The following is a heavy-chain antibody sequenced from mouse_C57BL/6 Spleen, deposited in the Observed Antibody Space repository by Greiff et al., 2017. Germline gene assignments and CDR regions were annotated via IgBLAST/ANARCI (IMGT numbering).Heavy chain of an antibody. D-gene: IGHD4-1*01. V-gene: IGHV1-55*01. Sequence: VQLKEPGAELVKPGASVKMSCKASGYTFTSYWITWVKQRPGQGLEWIGDIYPGSGSTNYNEKFKSKATLTVDTSSSTAYMQLSSLTSEDSAVYYCARRGNWEAMDYWGQGTSVTVSS. CDR2: IYPGSGST. CDR1: GYTFTSYW. J-gene: IGHJ4*01. CDR3: ARRGNWEAMDY.